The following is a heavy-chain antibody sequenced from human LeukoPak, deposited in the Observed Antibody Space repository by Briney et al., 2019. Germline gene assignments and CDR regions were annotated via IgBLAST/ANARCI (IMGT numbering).Heavy chain of an antibody. V-gene: IGHV4-59*08. J-gene: IGHJ4*02. CDR3: ARQAFCSGSSCNPFDY. D-gene: IGHD2-15*01. CDR1: GGSIRSGF. Sequence: SETLSLTCTVSGGSIRSGFWSWIRQPPGKGLDWIGYIYYSGRTNYNPSLNSRVTISIDTYKSQFSLKLSSVTAADTAVYYCARQAFCSGSSCNPFDYWGQGTLVTVSS. CDR2: IYYSGRT.